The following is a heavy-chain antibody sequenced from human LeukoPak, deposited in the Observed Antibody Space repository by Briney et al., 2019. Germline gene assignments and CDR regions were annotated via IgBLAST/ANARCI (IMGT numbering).Heavy chain of an antibody. D-gene: IGHD1-26*01. V-gene: IGHV1-69*04. J-gene: IGHJ4*02. CDR1: GGTFSSYA. CDR3: ARVGGWELLSY. CDR2: IIPILGIA. Sequence: SVKVSCKASGGTFSSYAISWVRQAPGQGLEWMGRIIPILGIANYAQKFQGRVTITADKSTSTAYMELSSLRSEDTAVYYCARVGGWELLSYWGQGTLVTVSS.